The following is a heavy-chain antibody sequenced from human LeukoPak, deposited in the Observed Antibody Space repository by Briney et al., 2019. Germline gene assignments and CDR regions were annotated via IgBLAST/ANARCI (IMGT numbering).Heavy chain of an antibody. CDR2: ISAYNGNT. J-gene: IGHJ6*02. CDR1: GYTFTSYG. Sequence: GASVKVSCKASGYTFTSYGISWVRQAPGPGLEWMVWISAYNGNTNYAQKFQGRVTMTTDTSTSTAYMELRSLRSDDTAVYYCARADYDILTGYSESYYYYGMDVWGQGTTVTVSS. V-gene: IGHV1-18*04. D-gene: IGHD3-9*01. CDR3: ARADYDILTGYSESYYYYGMDV.